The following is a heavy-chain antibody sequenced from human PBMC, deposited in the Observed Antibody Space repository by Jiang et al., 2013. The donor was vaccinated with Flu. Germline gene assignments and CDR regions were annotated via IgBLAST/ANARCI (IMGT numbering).Heavy chain of an antibody. Sequence: SGFTFSDYYMSWIRQASRKGLEWVSYISSSSSYTNYADSVKGRFTISRDNAKNSLYLQMNSLRAEDTAVYYCARTVTTNAFDIWGQGTMVTVSS. CDR3: ARTVTTNAFDI. CDR2: ISSSSSYT. V-gene: IGHV3-11*06. CDR1: GFTFSDYY. J-gene: IGHJ3*02. D-gene: IGHD4-17*01.